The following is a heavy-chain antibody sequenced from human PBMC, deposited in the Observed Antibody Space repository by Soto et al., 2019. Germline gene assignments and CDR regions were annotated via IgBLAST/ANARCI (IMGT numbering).Heavy chain of an antibody. Sequence: SETLSLTCTVSGDSVSSGNYYWGWIRQPPGKGLEWIGYIYYSGSTYYNPSLKSRVTISVDTSKNQFSLKLSSVTAADTAVYYCARVQTYYYGSGSYYPDAFDIWGQGTMVTVSS. CDR3: ARVQTYYYGSGSYYPDAFDI. V-gene: IGHV4-30-4*08. D-gene: IGHD3-10*01. CDR2: IYYSGST. J-gene: IGHJ3*02. CDR1: GDSVSSGNYY.